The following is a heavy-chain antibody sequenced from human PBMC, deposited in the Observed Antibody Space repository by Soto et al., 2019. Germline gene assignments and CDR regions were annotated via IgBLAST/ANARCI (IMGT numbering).Heavy chain of an antibody. D-gene: IGHD6-19*01. CDR2: IYYSGST. CDR3: ARHLYSSGWDYFDY. V-gene: IGHV4-59*08. CDR1: GGSISSYY. J-gene: IGHJ4*02. Sequence: SETLSLTCTVSGGSISSYYWSWIRQPPGKGLEWIGYIYYSGSTNYNPSLKSRVTISVDTSKNQFSLKLSSVTAADTAVYYCARHLYSSGWDYFDYWGQGTLVTVSS.